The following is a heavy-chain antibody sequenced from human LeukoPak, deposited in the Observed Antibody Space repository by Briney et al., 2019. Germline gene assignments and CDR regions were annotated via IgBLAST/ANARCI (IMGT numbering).Heavy chain of an antibody. V-gene: IGHV3-11*01. J-gene: IGHJ4*02. CDR1: GFTFSDYY. CDR2: ISSSGSTI. Sequence: GGSLRLSCAASGFTFSDYYMSWIRQAPGKGLEWVSYISSSGSTIYYADSVKGRFTISRDNAKNSLYLQMNSLRAEDTAVYYCASGSDSSGWYFQSIEFDYWGQGTLVTVSS. CDR3: ASGSDSSGWYFQSIEFDY. D-gene: IGHD6-19*01.